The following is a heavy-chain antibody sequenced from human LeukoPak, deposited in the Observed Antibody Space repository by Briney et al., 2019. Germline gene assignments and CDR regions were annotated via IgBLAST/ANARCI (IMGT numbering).Heavy chain of an antibody. J-gene: IGHJ4*02. D-gene: IGHD3-9*01. CDR3: ARPRGYYDILTGYYQDYYFDY. Sequence: GGSLRLSCAASGFTVSSNYMSWVRQAPGKGLEWVSVIYSGGSTYYADSVKGRFTISRDNSKNTLYLQMNSLRAEDTAVYYCARPRGYYDILTGYYQDYYFDYWGQGTLVTVSS. CDR1: GFTVSSNY. V-gene: IGHV3-66*01. CDR2: IYSGGST.